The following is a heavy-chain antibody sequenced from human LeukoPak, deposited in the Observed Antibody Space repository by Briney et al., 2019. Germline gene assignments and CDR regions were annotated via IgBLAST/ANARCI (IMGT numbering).Heavy chain of an antibody. CDR1: GFSFDSYA. Sequence: GGSLRISCAASGFSFDSYAMSWVRQAPGKGLEWVSGISETGRTTSYTDSVKGRFTISRYNSKNTLHLQMNRLRAEDTALYYCAKDHDNTDYHYYFDSWGQRTLVTVSS. V-gene: IGHV3-23*01. CDR3: AKDHDNTDYHYYFDS. D-gene: IGHD4-11*01. CDR2: ISETGRTT. J-gene: IGHJ4*02.